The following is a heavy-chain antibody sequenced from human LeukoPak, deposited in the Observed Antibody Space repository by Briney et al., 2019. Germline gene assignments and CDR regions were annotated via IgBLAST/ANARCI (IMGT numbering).Heavy chain of an antibody. J-gene: IGHJ4*02. Sequence: SETLSLTCTVSGGSVSSFYWSWVRQAAGEGLEWIGRIQSSGSTNYNPSLKSRVTMSVDTSKKQYSLNLSSVTAADTAVYYCARGVSPLDYWGQGALVTVSS. CDR1: GGSVSSFY. V-gene: IGHV4-4*07. CDR2: IQSSGST. D-gene: IGHD5/OR15-5a*01. CDR3: ARGVSPLDY.